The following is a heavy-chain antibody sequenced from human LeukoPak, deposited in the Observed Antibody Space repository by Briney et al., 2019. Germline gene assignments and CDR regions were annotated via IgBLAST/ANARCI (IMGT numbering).Heavy chain of an antibody. D-gene: IGHD3-3*01. V-gene: IGHV3-23*01. J-gene: IGHJ4*02. CDR1: GFTFSSYA. CDR3: AKATYYDFWSGLN. Sequence: PGGSLRLPCAASGFTFSSYAMSWVRQAPGKGLEWVSAISGSGGSTYYADSVKGRFTISRDNSKNTLYLQMNSLRAEDTAVYYCAKATYYDFWSGLNWGQGTLVTVSS. CDR2: ISGSGGST.